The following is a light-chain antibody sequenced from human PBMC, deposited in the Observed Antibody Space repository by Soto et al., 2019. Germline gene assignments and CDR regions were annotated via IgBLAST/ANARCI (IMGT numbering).Light chain of an antibody. J-gene: IGKJ3*01. CDR1: QDISSS. CDR3: QHCDYLPI. Sequence: DIQMTQSPSSLSASVGDRVTITCQASQDISSSLNWYQHKPGKAPKLLIYDASILEAGFPSRFSGSGSGTDFTLTISSLQPEDVATYYCQHCDYLPIFGPGTTVDFK. CDR2: DAS. V-gene: IGKV1-33*01.